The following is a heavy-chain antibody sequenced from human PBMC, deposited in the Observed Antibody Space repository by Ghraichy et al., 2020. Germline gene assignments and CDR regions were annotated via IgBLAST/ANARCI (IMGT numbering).Heavy chain of an antibody. Sequence: GESLNISCAASGFTVSSNFMTWVRQAPGKGLEWVSVRYSGGSAYYADSVKGRFTISRDNSKNTVDLQMNSLTTEDTAVYYCARGATGACDYHFDYWGQGALVTVSS. CDR1: GFTVSSNF. CDR2: RYSGGSA. D-gene: IGHD4-17*01. J-gene: IGHJ4*02. CDR3: ARGATGACDYHFDY. V-gene: IGHV3-66*02.